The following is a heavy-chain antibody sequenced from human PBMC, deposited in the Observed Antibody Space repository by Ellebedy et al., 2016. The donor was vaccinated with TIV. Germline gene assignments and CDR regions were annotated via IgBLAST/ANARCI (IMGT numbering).Heavy chain of an antibody. CDR2: IDSYGRTT. V-gene: IGHV3-74*01. CDR1: GFTFNNYA. Sequence: GESLKISCAASGFTFNNYAMHWVRQAPGKGLVWVSCIDSYGRTTSYADSVKGRFTISRDTVKNTLYLQMNRLRAEDTAIYYCAKDSGKYGWNSEYWGQGTQVTVSS. J-gene: IGHJ4*02. D-gene: IGHD3-10*01. CDR3: AKDSGKYGWNSEY.